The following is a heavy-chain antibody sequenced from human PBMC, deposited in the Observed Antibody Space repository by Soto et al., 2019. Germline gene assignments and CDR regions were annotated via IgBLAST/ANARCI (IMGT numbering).Heavy chain of an antibody. CDR3: VKSPYGDYATYFDY. CDR1: GFTFSSYA. CDR2: ISSNGGST. V-gene: IGHV3-64D*06. D-gene: IGHD4-17*01. Sequence: PGGSLRLSCSASGFTFSSYAMHWVRQAPGKGLEYVSAISSNGGSTYYADSVKGRFTISRDNSKNTLYLQMSSLRAEDTAVYYCVKSPYGDYATYFDYWGQGTLVTVSS. J-gene: IGHJ4*02.